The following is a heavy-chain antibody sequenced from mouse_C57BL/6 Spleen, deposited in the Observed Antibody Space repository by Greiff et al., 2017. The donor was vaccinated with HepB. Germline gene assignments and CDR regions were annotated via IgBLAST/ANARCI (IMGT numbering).Heavy chain of an antibody. V-gene: IGHV1-72*01. CDR3: ASAAYYGSSPWFAY. D-gene: IGHD1-1*01. Sequence: VQLQQPGAELVKPGASVKLSCKASGYTFTSYWMHWVKQRPGRGLEWIGRIDPNSGGTKYNEKFKSKATLTVDKPSSTAYVQLSSLTSEDSAVYYCASAAYYGSSPWFAYWGQGTLVTVSA. CDR1: GYTFTSYW. J-gene: IGHJ3*01. CDR2: IDPNSGGT.